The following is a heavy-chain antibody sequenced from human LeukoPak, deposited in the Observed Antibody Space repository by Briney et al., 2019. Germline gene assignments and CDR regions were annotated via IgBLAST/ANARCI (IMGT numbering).Heavy chain of an antibody. D-gene: IGHD1-26*01. Sequence: PGGSLRLSCAASGFTFGSYWMSWVRQAPGKGLEWVANIKQDGSEKYYVDSVKGRFTISRDNAKNSLYLQMNSLRAEDTAVYYCARDIKVGASDFDYWGQGTLVTVSS. CDR1: GFTFGSYW. V-gene: IGHV3-7*01. CDR3: ARDIKVGASDFDY. J-gene: IGHJ4*02. CDR2: IKQDGSEK.